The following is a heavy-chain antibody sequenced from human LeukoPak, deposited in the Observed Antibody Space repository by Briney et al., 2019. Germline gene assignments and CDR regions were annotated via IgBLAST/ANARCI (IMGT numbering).Heavy chain of an antibody. V-gene: IGHV4-4*07. Sequence: SETLFLTCTVFGGSISLYYWSWIRQSAAKGLEWIGRIYISGKTTHNSSLKSRVTMSVDMSKNQVSLKLSSVTAADTAVYYCARYRVDSAAPYFDYWGQGTLVTVSS. CDR1: GGSISLYY. J-gene: IGHJ4*02. CDR3: ARYRVDSAAPYFDY. D-gene: IGHD5/OR15-5a*01. CDR2: IYISGKT.